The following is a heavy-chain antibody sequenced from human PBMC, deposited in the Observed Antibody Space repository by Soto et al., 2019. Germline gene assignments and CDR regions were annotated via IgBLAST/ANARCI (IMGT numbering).Heavy chain of an antibody. CDR1: GFTFSSYA. J-gene: IGHJ4*02. D-gene: IGHD2-8*01. CDR3: AKDPNHSTGYCTNGVCSPITKHYFDY. V-gene: IGHV3-23*01. Sequence: GGSLRLSCAASGFTFSSYAMSWVRQAPGKGLEWVSAISGSGGSTYYADSVKGRFTISRDNSKNTLYLQMNSLRAEDTAVYYCAKDPNHSTGYCTNGVCSPITKHYFDYWGQGTLVTVSS. CDR2: ISGSGGST.